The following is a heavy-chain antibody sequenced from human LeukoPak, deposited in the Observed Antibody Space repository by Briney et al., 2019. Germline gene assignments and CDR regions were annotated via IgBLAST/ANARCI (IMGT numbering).Heavy chain of an antibody. J-gene: IGHJ4*02. CDR2: ISGSGGST. V-gene: IGHV3-23*01. CDR1: GFTSSTYS. D-gene: IGHD5-18*01. Sequence: GGSLRLSCEVSGFTSSTYSMNWVRQAPGKGLEWVSAISGSGGSTYYADSVKGRFTISRDNSKNTLYLQMNSLRAEDTAVYYCAKGGYSYGFWDYWGQGTLVTVSS. CDR3: AKGGYSYGFWDY.